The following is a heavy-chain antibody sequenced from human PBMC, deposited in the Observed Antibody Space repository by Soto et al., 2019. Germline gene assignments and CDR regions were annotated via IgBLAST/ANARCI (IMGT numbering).Heavy chain of an antibody. D-gene: IGHD2-21*02. CDR1: GYTFTDYD. V-gene: IGHV1-8*01. Sequence: QIQVVQSRAEVKKPGASVRVSCETSGYTFTDYDINWLRQAPGQGLEWMGWMSPDSGNAGYAQQFQGRVTMTSDTSIRTAYMELRSLRSEDTAVYYCEVTAGYWGQGTMVTVPS. CDR3: EVTAGY. CDR2: MSPDSGNA. J-gene: IGHJ4*02.